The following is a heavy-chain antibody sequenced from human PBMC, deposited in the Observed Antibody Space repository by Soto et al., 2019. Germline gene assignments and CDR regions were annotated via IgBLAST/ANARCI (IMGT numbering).Heavy chain of an antibody. CDR2: ITWKSGST. V-gene: IGHV3-9*01. CDR3: ARDWRSDYQQPYIVF. CDR1: GFTFDDHA. J-gene: IGHJ4*02. D-gene: IGHD4-17*01. Sequence: EVQLVESGGGLGQPGRSLRLSCAASGFTFDDHAMHWVRQAPGKGLEWVSAITWKSGSTDYADSVKGRFTISRDNAKNSLYLQMNSLRPDDTALYYCARDWRSDYQQPYIVFWGQGTLVTVSS.